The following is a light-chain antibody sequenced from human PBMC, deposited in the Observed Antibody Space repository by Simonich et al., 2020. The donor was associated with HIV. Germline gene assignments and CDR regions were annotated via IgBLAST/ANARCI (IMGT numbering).Light chain of an antibody. CDR2: DVR. CDR3: SSYTSSITVL. J-gene: IGLJ2*01. Sequence: QSALTQPASVSGSPGQSITISCTGTSSDVGGYNYVSWYQQHPGKAPKLMIYDVRNRPSGVSNRFSGSKSGNTASLTISGLQAEDEADYYCSSYTSSITVLFGGGTKLTVL. CDR1: SSDVGGYNY. V-gene: IGLV2-14*03.